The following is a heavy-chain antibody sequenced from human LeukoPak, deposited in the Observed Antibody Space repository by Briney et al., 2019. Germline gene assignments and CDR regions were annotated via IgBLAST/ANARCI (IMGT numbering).Heavy chain of an antibody. D-gene: IGHD3-9*01. J-gene: IGHJ4*02. V-gene: IGHV3-66*01. Sequence: GGSLRPSCAASGFTVSSNYMSWVRQAPGKGLEWVSVIYSGGSTYYADSVKGRFTISRDNSKNTLYLQMNSLRAEDTAVYYCARGRYYDILTGYFDYWGQGTLVTVSS. CDR1: GFTVSSNY. CDR3: ARGRYYDILTGYFDY. CDR2: IYSGGST.